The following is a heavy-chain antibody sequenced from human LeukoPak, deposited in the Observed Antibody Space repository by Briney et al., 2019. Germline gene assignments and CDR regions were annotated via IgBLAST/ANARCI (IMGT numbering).Heavy chain of an antibody. CDR3: ARDRSPGRGYFPNYFDY. V-gene: IGHV3-11*01. CDR2: ISNSGSTL. D-gene: IGHD3-22*01. Sequence: GGSLRLSCAASGFTFSDYYMNWIRQAPGKGLEWVSNISNSGSTLYYADSVKGRFTISRDNAKNSLYLEMNSLRAEDTALYYCARDRSPGRGYFPNYFDYWGQGTLVTVSS. J-gene: IGHJ4*02. CDR1: GFTFSDYY.